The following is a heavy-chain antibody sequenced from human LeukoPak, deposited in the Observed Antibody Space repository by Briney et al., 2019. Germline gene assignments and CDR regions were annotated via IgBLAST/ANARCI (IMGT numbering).Heavy chain of an antibody. CDR2: ISSSSSTI. V-gene: IGHV3-48*01. CDR1: GFTFSSYS. Sequence: GGSLRLSCAASGFTFSSYSMNWVRQAPGEGLGWVSYISSSSSTIYYADSVKGRFTISRDNAKNSLYLQMNSLRAEDTAVYYCARDQRWLRFSRIFDYWGQGTLVTVSS. J-gene: IGHJ4*02. CDR3: ARDQRWLRFSRIFDY. D-gene: IGHD5-12*01.